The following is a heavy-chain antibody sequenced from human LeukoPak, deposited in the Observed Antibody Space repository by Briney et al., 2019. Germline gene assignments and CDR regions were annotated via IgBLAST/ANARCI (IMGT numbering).Heavy chain of an antibody. CDR1: GDSISSYY. CDR3: ARRLASVATAGEWFDP. D-gene: IGHD6-13*01. V-gene: IGHV4-59*01. CDR2: IYYSGST. J-gene: IGHJ5*02. Sequence: PAETPCVTCTVSGDSISSYYWSWIRQPPGKGLEWIGYIYYSGSTNYSPSPKSRVTISVDTSKNQLSLKLSSVTAADTAVYYCARRLASVATAGEWFDPWGQGSHVAVSS.